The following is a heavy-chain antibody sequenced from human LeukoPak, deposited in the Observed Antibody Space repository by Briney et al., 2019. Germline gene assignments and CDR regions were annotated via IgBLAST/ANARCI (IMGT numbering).Heavy chain of an antibody. CDR1: GGSISSYY. V-gene: IGHV4-59*01. CDR2: IYYSGST. CDR3: ARGKHFYDYVWGSYRQYFDY. Sequence: KSSETLSLTCTVSGGSISSYYWSWIRQPPGKGLERIGYIYYSGSTNYNPSLKSRVTISVDTSKNQFSLKLSSVTAADTAVYYCARGKHFYDYVWGSYRQYFDYWGQGTLVTVSS. D-gene: IGHD3-16*02. J-gene: IGHJ4*02.